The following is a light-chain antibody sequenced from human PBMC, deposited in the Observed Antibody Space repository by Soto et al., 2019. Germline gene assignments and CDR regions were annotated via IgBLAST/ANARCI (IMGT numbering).Light chain of an antibody. CDR1: QTIGSW. CDR3: QQYNDYSAT. J-gene: IGKJ1*01. V-gene: IGKV1-5*01. Sequence: DIKMTQSPSSLSGTVGDRVTITCRASQTIGSWLAWYQQKPGKAPKLLIYDASSLESGVPSRFSGSGSGTEFTLTISSLQPDDFATYYCQQYNDYSATFGQGTMV. CDR2: DAS.